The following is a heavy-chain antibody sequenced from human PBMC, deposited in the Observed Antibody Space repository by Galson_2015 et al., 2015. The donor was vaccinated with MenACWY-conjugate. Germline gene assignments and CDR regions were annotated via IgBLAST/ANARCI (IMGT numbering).Heavy chain of an antibody. Sequence: SVKVSCKASGYTFSDSGVTWVRQAPGQGLEWMGWISASTGNTNYEQKFYGRVTMTTDTSTSTVYMELSSLRSEDTAVYYCAGYTRTDLNYGRATIVDVWGQGTTVTVSS. V-gene: IGHV1-18*01. CDR2: ISASTGNT. D-gene: IGHD5-12*01. J-gene: IGHJ6*02. CDR1: GYTFSDSG. CDR3: AGYTRTDLNYGRATIVDV.